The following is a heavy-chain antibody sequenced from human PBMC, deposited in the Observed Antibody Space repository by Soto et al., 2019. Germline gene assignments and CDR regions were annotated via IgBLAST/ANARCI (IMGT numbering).Heavy chain of an antibody. J-gene: IGHJ6*02. CDR1: GFSVNNYY. Sequence: GGSLRLSCAASGFSVNNYYMNWVRQAPGKGLEWVSFIFSGGSTDHADSVKGRFTVSRDISKNTLYLQMNSLRAEDTAVYYCAKVVGPAAAYYYGMDVWGQGTTVTVSS. D-gene: IGHD2-2*01. V-gene: IGHV3-53*05. CDR2: IFSGGST. CDR3: AKVVGPAAAYYYGMDV.